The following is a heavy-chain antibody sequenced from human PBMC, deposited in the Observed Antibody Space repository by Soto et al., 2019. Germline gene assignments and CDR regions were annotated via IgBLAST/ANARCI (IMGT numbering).Heavy chain of an antibody. CDR3: AREVVGSGDNWFDP. V-gene: IGHV1-69*13. D-gene: IGHD3-10*01. J-gene: IGHJ5*02. CDR1: GGTFSSYA. Sequence: SVKVSCKASGGTFSSYAISWVQQAPGQGLEWMGGIIPIFGTANYAQKFQGRVTITADESTSTAYMELSSLRSEDTAVYYCAREVVGSGDNWFDPWGQGTLVTVSS. CDR2: IIPIFGTA.